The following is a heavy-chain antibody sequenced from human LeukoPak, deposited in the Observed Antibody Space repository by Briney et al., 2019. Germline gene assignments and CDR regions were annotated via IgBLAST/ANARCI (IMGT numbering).Heavy chain of an antibody. CDR3: ARDGEQRLLLHYCDH. D-gene: IGHD6-25*01. CDR1: GFTFSSFA. J-gene: IGHJ4*02. V-gene: IGHV3-30*04. Sequence: GGSLRLSCAASGFTFSSFAVHWVRQAPGKGLEWVAVISYDGGNEYNADSLKGGFTISRDNSQNTLYLEMNSLRAEDTAVYLCARDGEQRLLLHYCDHWGEGTRHTVSS. CDR2: ISYDGGNE.